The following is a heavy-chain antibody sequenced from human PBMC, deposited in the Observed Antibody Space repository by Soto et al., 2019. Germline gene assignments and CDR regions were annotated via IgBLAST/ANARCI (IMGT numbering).Heavy chain of an antibody. Sequence: QLQLQESGPGLVKPSETLSLTCTVSGDSITSSSHYWGWIRQPPGKGLECIANIYYDGNTYYNPSLKSLVASSLDTSKNQLSLRLNSVTAADTAVYYCARSSIEPRVFMYPFDSWGQGTLVTVSS. V-gene: IGHV4-39*01. CDR2: IYYDGNT. J-gene: IGHJ4*02. CDR3: ARSSIEPRVFMYPFDS. CDR1: GDSITSSSHY. D-gene: IGHD6-6*01.